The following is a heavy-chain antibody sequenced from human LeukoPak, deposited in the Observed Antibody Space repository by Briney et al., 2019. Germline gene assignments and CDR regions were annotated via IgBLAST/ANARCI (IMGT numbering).Heavy chain of an antibody. V-gene: IGHV3-74*01. CDR1: GFTSSTYW. D-gene: IGHD4-17*01. CDR3: ARSYYGDYEDF. J-gene: IGHJ4*02. Sequence: GGSLRLSCAASGFTSSTYWIHWVRQAPGKGLMWVSRINSDGSSTSYADSVKGRFTISRDNAKNTVYLHMNSLKVEDTAVYYCARSYYGDYEDFWGQGTLVAISS. CDR2: INSDGSST.